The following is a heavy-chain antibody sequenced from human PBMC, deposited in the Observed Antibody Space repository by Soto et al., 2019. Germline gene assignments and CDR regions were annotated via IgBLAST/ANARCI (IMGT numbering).Heavy chain of an antibody. CDR3: ASSTYGRDYYYYYMDV. D-gene: IGHD1-26*01. Sequence: QVQLVQSGAEVKKPGSSVKVSCKASGGTFSSYTISWVRQAPGQGLEWMGRIIPILGIANYAQKFQGRVTITADKSTSTAYMELSSLRSEDTAVYYCASSTYGRDYYYYYMDVWGKGTTVTVSS. CDR1: GGTFSSYT. CDR2: IIPILGIA. J-gene: IGHJ6*03. V-gene: IGHV1-69*02.